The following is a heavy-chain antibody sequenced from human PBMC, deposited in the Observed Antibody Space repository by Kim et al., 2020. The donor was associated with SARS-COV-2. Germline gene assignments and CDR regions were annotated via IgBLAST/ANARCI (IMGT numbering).Heavy chain of an antibody. CDR2: IWYDGSNK. J-gene: IGHJ4*02. CDR1: GFTFSRYG. Sequence: GGSLRLSCAASGFTFSRYGMHWVRQAPGKGLEWVAVIWYDGSNKYYADSVKGRFTISRDNSKNTLYLQMNSLRAEDTAVYYCAREGIVGAPGSPDYWGQGTLVTVSS. CDR3: AREGIVGAPGSPDY. D-gene: IGHD1-26*01. V-gene: IGHV3-33*01.